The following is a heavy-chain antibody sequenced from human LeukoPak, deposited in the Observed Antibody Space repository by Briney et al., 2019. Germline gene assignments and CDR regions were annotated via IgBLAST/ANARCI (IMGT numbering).Heavy chain of an antibody. Sequence: GASVKVSCKASGYTFTGYYMHWVRQAPGQGLEWMGWINPNSGGTNYAQKFQGRVTMTRDTSISTAYMELSRLRSDDTAVYYCAREHNSSWDQFDYWGQGTLVTVSS. CDR3: AREHNSSWDQFDY. V-gene: IGHV1-2*02. J-gene: IGHJ4*02. CDR1: GYTFTGYY. D-gene: IGHD6-13*01. CDR2: INPNSGGT.